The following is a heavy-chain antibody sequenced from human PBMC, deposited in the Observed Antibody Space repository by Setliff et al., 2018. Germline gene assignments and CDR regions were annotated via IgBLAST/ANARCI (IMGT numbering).Heavy chain of an antibody. CDR2: IKQDGSEK. V-gene: IGHV3-7*01. CDR3: ARVGRYVDFDY. D-gene: IGHD3-16*01. Sequence: GGSLRLSCAASGFTFSSYWMSWVRQAPGKGLEWVANIKQDGSEKFYVDSLKGRFTISRDNAKNSLYLQMNSLRAEDTAVYYCARVGRYVDFDYWGQGTLVTVSS. J-gene: IGHJ4*02. CDR1: GFTFSSYW.